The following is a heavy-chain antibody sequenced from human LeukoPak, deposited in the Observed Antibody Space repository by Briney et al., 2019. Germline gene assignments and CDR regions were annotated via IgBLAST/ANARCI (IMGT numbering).Heavy chain of an antibody. CDR1: GFTFDDYG. Sequence: GGSLRLSCAASGFTFDDYGMSWVRQAPGKGLEWVSGINWNGGSTGYADSVKGRFTISRDNAKNSLYLQMNSLRAEDTALYYCARDQGRGMATIWVAGVNWFDPWGQGTLVTVSS. D-gene: IGHD5-24*01. CDR3: ARDQGRGMATIWVAGVNWFDP. V-gene: IGHV3-20*04. CDR2: INWNGGST. J-gene: IGHJ5*02.